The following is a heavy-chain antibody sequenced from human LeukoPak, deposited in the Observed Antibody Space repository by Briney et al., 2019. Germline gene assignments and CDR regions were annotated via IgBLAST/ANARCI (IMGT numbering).Heavy chain of an antibody. CDR1: GGSISSYY. CDR3: ARFGRVGAYYYYYAMDV. Sequence: PSETLSLTCTVSGGSISSYYWSWIRQPPGKGLEWIGYIYYSGSTNYNPSLKSRVTISVDTSKNQFSLKLSSVTAADTAVYYCARFGRVGAYYYYYAMDVWGQGTTVTVSS. J-gene: IGHJ6*02. V-gene: IGHV4-59*01. D-gene: IGHD2-15*01. CDR2: IYYSGST.